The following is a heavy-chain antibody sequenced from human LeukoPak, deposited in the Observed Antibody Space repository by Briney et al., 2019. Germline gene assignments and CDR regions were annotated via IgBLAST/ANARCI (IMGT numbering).Heavy chain of an antibody. CDR2: IKQDESKI. CDR3: ARDRPDY. Sequence: GGSLRLSYAASGFTFSDYWMSWVRQAPGKGLEWVANIKQDESKIYYVDSVKGRFTISRDNTKNSLYLQMNSLRAEDTAVYYCARDRPDYWGQGTLVTVSS. J-gene: IGHJ4*02. V-gene: IGHV3-7*01. CDR1: GFTFSDYW.